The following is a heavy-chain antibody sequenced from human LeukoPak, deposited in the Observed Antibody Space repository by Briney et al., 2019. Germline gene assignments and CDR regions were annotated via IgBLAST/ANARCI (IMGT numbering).Heavy chain of an antibody. CDR2: ISSSTSYI. Sequence: GGSLRLSCAASGFTFSDYSMNWVRQAPGKGLEWVSSISSSTSYIFYADSMKGQFTISRDNAKNSLYLQMNSLRAEDTAVYYCARVLSAAMWGGMDVWGQGTTVTVSS. CDR3: ARVLSAAMWGGMDV. J-gene: IGHJ6*02. D-gene: IGHD2-2*01. CDR1: GFTFSDYS. V-gene: IGHV3-21*01.